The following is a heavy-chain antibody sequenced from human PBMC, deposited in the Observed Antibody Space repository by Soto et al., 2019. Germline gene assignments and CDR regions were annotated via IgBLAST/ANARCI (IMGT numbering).Heavy chain of an antibody. CDR2: ISAYNGNT. J-gene: IGHJ6*02. CDR3: AGDDPVVTPKFYDYCGMGV. V-gene: IGHV1-18*01. Sequence: QVQLVQSGAEVKKPGASVKVSCKASGYTFTSYGISWVRQAPGQGLEWMGWISAYNGNTNYAQKLQGRVTMTKDTXXNXPXXERRSLRTDDTAVYYCAGDDPVVTPKFYDYCGMGVWGQGTTVTVSS. CDR1: GYTFTSYG. D-gene: IGHD2-21*02.